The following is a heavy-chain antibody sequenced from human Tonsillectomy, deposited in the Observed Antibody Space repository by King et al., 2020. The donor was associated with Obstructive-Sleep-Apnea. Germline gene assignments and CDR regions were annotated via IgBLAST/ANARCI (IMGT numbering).Heavy chain of an antibody. J-gene: IGHJ6*02. V-gene: IGHV4-59*01. CDR1: GGSISSYH. CDR3: ARDNSVGATRDYYYDYGMDV. CDR2: IYYSGST. Sequence: QLQESGPGLVKPSETLSLTCTVSGGSISSYHWSWIRQPPGKGLEWSGYIYYSGSTNCNPALKSRVTISVDTSKNQFSLKLSSVTAADTAVYYCARDNSVGATRDYYYDYGMDVWGQGTTVTVSS. D-gene: IGHD1-26*01.